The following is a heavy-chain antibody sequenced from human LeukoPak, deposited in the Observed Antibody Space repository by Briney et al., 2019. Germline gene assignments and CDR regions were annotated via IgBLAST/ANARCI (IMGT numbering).Heavy chain of an antibody. V-gene: IGHV3-30*02. CDR2: IRYDGSNK. D-gene: IGHD6-13*01. CDR3: AKDTDGAAAGTTWGH. CDR1: GFTFSSYG. J-gene: IGHJ4*02. Sequence: GGSLRLSCAASGFTFSSYGMHWVRQAPGKGLEGVAFIRYDGSNKYYADSVEGRFTISRDNSKNTLYLQMNSLRAEDTALYYCAKDTDGAAAGTTWGHWGQGTLVTVSS.